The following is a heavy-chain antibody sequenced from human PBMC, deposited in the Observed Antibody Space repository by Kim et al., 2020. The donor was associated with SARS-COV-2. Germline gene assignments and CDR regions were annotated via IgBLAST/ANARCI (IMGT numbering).Heavy chain of an antibody. J-gene: IGHJ6*02. D-gene: IGHD6-13*01. CDR2: FDPEDGET. V-gene: IGHV1-24*01. CDR3: ATAQGYSSPYYYYYGMDV. CDR1: GYTLTELS. Sequence: ASVKVSCKVSGYTLTELSMHWVRQAPGKGLEWMGGFDPEDGETIYAQKFQGRVTMTEDTSTDTAYMELSSLRSEDTAVYYCATAQGYSSPYYYYYGMDVWGQGTTVTVSS.